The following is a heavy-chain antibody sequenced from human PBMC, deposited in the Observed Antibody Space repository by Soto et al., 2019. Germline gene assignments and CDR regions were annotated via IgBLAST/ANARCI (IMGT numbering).Heavy chain of an antibody. CDR1: AFTFSNYA. Sequence: EVQLLESGGGLVQPGGSLRLSCAASAFTFSNYAMTWVRQAPGKGLECVSAISSSGGSAYYADSVKGRFTISRDNSKKTLYLQVSSLRAEDTAIYYCAKARTGTFYYYGFDVWGQGTTVTVSS. CDR2: ISSSGGSA. V-gene: IGHV3-23*01. CDR3: AKARTGTFYYYGFDV. D-gene: IGHD1-1*01. J-gene: IGHJ6*02.